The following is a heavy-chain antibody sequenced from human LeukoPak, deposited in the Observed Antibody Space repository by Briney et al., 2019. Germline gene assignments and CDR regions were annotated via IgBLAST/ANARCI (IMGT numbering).Heavy chain of an antibody. V-gene: IGHV3-9*01. J-gene: IGHJ6*02. CDR1: GSKFDDYA. Sequence: GGSLRLSCAASGSKFDDYAMHWVRQAAGKGLEWVSSIPWTNAGVAYADSLKGRCTISRDNAKNSLYLELKSLRVEDTALYYSATGRGADTSYAMNVWGQGTTVIVSS. CDR3: ATGRGADTSYAMNV. CDR2: IPWTNAGV. D-gene: IGHD3-16*01.